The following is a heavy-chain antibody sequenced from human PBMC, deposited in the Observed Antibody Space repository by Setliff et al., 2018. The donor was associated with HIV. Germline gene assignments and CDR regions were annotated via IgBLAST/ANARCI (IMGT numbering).Heavy chain of an antibody. Sequence: ASVKVSCKASTYTFSSYVINWVRQAPGQGLEWMGRISVYNGNTIYAQKLQGRVIMTTGTSTSTAYMELRSLRSDDTAMYYCATQRDIVMVPGQGGFDIWAQGTMDTVSS. CDR3: ATQRDIVMVPGQGGFDI. J-gene: IGHJ3*02. D-gene: IGHD2-2*01. CDR2: ISVYNGNT. CDR1: TYTFSSYV. V-gene: IGHV1-18*01.